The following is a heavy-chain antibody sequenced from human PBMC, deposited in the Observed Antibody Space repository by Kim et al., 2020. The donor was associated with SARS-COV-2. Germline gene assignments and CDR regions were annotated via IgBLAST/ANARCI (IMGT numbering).Heavy chain of an antibody. CDR3: ARSHGSGSYYFYGMDV. Sequence: SVKVSCKASGGTFSSYTISWVRQAPGQGLEWMGRIIPILGIANYAQKFQGRVTITADKSTSTAYMELSSLRSEDTAVYYCARSHGSGSYYFYGMDVWGQGTTVTVSS. D-gene: IGHD3-10*01. J-gene: IGHJ6*02. V-gene: IGHV1-69*02. CDR1: GGTFSSYT. CDR2: IIPILGIA.